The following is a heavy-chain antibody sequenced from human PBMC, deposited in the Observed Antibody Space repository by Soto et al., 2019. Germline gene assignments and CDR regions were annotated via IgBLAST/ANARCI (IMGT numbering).Heavy chain of an antibody. CDR3: ARDPTAGYSYGPVDY. D-gene: IGHD5-18*01. V-gene: IGHV3-48*01. J-gene: IGHJ4*02. Sequence: PGGSLRLSCAASGFTFDDYGMSWVRQAPGKGLEWVSYISSSSSTIFYTDSVKGRFTVSRDNAKNSLYLQMNSLRAEDTAVYYCARDPTAGYSYGPVDYCGQRTPVTVSA. CDR1: GFTFDDYG. CDR2: ISSSSSTI.